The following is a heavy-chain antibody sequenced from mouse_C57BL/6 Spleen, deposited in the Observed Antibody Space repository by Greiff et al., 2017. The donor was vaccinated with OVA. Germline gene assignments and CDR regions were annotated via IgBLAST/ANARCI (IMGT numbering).Heavy chain of an antibody. CDR1: GFTFSNYW. V-gene: IGHV6-3*01. CDR2: IRLKSDNYAT. J-gene: IGHJ4*01. Sequence: EVKLLESGGGLVQPGGSMKLSCVASGFTFSNYWMNWVRQSPEKGLEWVAQIRLKSDNYATHYAESVKGRFTISRDDSKSSVYLQMNNLRAEDTGICYCTPSSGYGNYALGYWGHVASVTVSS. D-gene: IGHD3-2*02. CDR3: TPSSGYGNYALGY.